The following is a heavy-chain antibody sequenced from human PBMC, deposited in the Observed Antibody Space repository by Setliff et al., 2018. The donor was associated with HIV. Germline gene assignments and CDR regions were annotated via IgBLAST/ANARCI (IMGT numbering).Heavy chain of an antibody. J-gene: IGHJ4*02. CDR2: IYYSGST. CDR3: ARAELPTLFDY. CDR1: GGSISSSSYY. Sequence: PSETLSLTCTVSGGSISSSSYYWGWVRQPPGKGLEWIGSIYYSGSTYYNPSLRSRVTISVDTSKNQFSLKLSSVTAADTAVYYCARAELPTLFDYWGQGTLVIVSS. V-gene: IGHV4-39*07. D-gene: IGHD2-15*01.